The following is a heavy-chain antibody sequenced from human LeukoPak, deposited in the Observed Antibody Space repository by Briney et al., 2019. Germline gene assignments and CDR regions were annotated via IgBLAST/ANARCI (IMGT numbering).Heavy chain of an antibody. V-gene: IGHV1-8*01. Sequence: ASVKVSCKASGYTFTSYDINWVRQATGQGLEWMGWMNPNSGNTGYAQKFQGRVTMTRNTSISTAYMELSSLRSEDTAVYYCARAWITMVRGVISRPLNYWDQGTLVTVSS. J-gene: IGHJ4*02. CDR2: MNPNSGNT. CDR1: GYTFTSYD. D-gene: IGHD3-10*01. CDR3: ARAWITMVRGVISRPLNY.